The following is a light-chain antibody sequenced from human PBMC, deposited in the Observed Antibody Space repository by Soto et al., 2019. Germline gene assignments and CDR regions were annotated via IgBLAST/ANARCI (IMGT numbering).Light chain of an antibody. J-gene: IGLJ3*02. CDR2: LNSDGSH. V-gene: IGLV4-69*01. CDR3: QTWGTGIVV. Sequence: QSVLTQSPSASASLGASVKLTCALSSGHSSYAIAWHQQQPEKGPRALMKLNSDGSHTRGDGIPDRFSGSSSGAERYLTISSLQSEDEADYSCQTWGTGIVVFGGGTKLTVL. CDR1: SGHSSYA.